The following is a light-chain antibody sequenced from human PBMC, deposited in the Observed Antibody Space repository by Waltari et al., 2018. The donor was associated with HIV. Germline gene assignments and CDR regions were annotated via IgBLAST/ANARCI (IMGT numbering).Light chain of an antibody. CDR2: SNN. J-gene: IGLJ2*01. Sequence: QSVLTQPPSASGTPGQRVTIPCSGSSSTIGSNTVHWYQPLPGTAPKLLIYSNNQRPSGVPDRFSGSKSGTSASLAIRGLQSEDEADYYCAAWDDSLNGVVFGGGTKLTVL. CDR1: SSTIGSNT. CDR3: AAWDDSLNGVV. V-gene: IGLV1-44*01.